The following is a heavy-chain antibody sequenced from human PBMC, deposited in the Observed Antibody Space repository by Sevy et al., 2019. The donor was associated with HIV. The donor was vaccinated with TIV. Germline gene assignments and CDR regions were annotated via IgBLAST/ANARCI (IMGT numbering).Heavy chain of an antibody. J-gene: IGHJ6*02. V-gene: IGHV1-58*01. D-gene: IGHD6-19*01. CDR1: GFTFTSSA. CDR3: AADLGQQCCLDHYYYYGMDV. CDR2: IVVGSGNT. Sequence: ASVKVSCKASGFTFTSSAVQWVRQARGQRLEWIGWIVVGSGNTNYAKKFQERVTITRDMSTSTAYMELSSLRSEDTAVYYCAADLGQQCCLDHYYYYGMDVWGQGTTVTVSS.